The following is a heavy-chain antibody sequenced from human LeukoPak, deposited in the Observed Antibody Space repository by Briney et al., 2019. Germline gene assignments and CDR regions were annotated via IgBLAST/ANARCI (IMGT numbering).Heavy chain of an antibody. Sequence: SETLSLTCTVSGGSISSGDSYWSWIRQPPGKGLEWSGYIYYSGSTYYNPSLKSRVTISVDTSKNQFSLKLSSVTAADTAVYYCARNPYDSSGPYYYYYMDVWGKGTTVTVSS. V-gene: IGHV4-30-4*02. J-gene: IGHJ6*03. D-gene: IGHD3-22*01. CDR1: GGSISSGDSY. CDR3: ARNPYDSSGPYYYYYMDV. CDR2: IYYSGST.